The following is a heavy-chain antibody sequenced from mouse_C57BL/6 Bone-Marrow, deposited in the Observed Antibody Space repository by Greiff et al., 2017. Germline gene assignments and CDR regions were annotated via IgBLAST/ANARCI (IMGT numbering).Heavy chain of an antibody. CDR3: ASPLFDY. J-gene: IGHJ2*01. CDR2: ISSGSSTI. V-gene: IGHV5-17*01. CDR1: GFTFSDYG. Sequence: VPLKQSGGGLVKPGGSLKLSCAASGFTFSDYGMHWVRQAPEKGLEWVAYISSGSSTIYYADTVKGRFTISRDNAKNTLFLQMTSLRSEDTAMYYCASPLFDYWGQGTTLTVSS.